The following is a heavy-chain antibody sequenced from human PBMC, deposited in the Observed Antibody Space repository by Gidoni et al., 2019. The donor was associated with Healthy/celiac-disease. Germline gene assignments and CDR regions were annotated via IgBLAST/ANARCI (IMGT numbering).Heavy chain of an antibody. D-gene: IGHD3-10*01. CDR2: SNPNSGGT. CDR3: ARVNRYYYGSGASLGY. J-gene: IGHJ4*02. CDR1: VYTFPGYY. Sequence: QVQLVQSGAEVTKPGASVKVSCKASVYTFPGYYMHWVRQAPGQGLEWIGWSNPNSGGTNYAQKFQGRVTMTRDTSISTAYMELSRLRSDDTAVYYCARVNRYYYGSGASLGYWGQGTLVTVSS. V-gene: IGHV1-2*02.